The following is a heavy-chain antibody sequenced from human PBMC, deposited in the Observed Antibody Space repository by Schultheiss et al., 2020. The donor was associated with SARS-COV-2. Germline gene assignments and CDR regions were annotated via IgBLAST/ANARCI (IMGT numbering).Heavy chain of an antibody. CDR2: ISGSGGST. V-gene: IGHV3-23*01. J-gene: IGHJ4*02. CDR3: AKDGVRYCGGDCPDY. Sequence: GGSLRLSCSASGFTFSSYSMNWVRQAPGKGLEWVSSISGSGGSTYYADSVKGRFTISRDNSKNTLYLQMNSLRAEDTAVYYCAKDGVRYCGGDCPDYWGQGTLVTVSS. CDR1: GFTFSSYS. D-gene: IGHD2-21*02.